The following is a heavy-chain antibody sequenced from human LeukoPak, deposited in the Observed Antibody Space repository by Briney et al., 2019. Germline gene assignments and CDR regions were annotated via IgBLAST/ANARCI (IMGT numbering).Heavy chain of an antibody. D-gene: IGHD3-10*01. Sequence: SVKVSCKASGGTFSSYAISWVRQAPGQGLEWMGRIIPILGIANYAQKFQGRVTITAGKSTSTAYMELSSLRSEDTAVYYCARDIPGTYYYGSGSYYTSWFDPWGQGTLVTVSS. V-gene: IGHV1-69*04. CDR1: GGTFSSYA. CDR3: ARDIPGTYYYGSGSYYTSWFDP. CDR2: IIPILGIA. J-gene: IGHJ5*02.